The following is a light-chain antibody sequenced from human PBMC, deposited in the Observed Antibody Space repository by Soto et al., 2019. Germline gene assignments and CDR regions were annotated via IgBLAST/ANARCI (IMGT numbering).Light chain of an antibody. V-gene: IGLV2-23*02. J-gene: IGLJ2*01. Sequence: QSALTQPASVSGSPGQSITISCTGTSSDVGSYNLVSWYQQLPGKAPKLMIYEVIKRPSGVSNRFSGSKSGNTASLTNSGVQAEEQAEYYCCSYAGRSTVVFGGGTKLTVL. CDR2: EVI. CDR1: SSDVGSYNL. CDR3: CSYAGRSTVV.